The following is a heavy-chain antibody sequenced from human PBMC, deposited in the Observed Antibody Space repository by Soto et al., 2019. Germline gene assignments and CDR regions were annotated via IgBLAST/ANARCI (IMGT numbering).Heavy chain of an antibody. J-gene: IGHJ4*02. V-gene: IGHV3-33*01. CDR2: IWYDRSNK. CDR1: GFTFTYG. Sequence: LRLSCAASGFTFTYGMHWVRQAPGKGLEWVAVIWYDRSNKYYADSVKGRFTISRDNPKNTPYLQMNSLRAEDTAVYYCARDSGRDYFDYWGQGTLVTVSS. CDR3: ARDSGRDYFDY.